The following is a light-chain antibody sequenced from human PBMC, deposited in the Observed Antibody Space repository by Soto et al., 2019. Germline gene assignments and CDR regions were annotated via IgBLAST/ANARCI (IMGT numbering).Light chain of an antibody. CDR3: QHYNSYSEA. CDR2: KAS. Sequence: DIQMTQSPSTLSGYVGDRVTITCRASQTISSWLAWYRQKPGKAPKLLIYKASTLKSGVPSRFSGSGSGTEFTLTISSLQPDDFATYYCQHYNSYSEAFGQRTKV. V-gene: IGKV1-5*03. J-gene: IGKJ1*01. CDR1: QTISSW.